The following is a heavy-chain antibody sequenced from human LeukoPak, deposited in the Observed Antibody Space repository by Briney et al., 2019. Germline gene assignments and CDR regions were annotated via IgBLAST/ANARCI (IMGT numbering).Heavy chain of an antibody. J-gene: IGHJ4*02. CDR3: ARVALEWLFRYYFDY. D-gene: IGHD3-3*01. V-gene: IGHV3-30-3*01. CDR1: GFTFSNYA. CDR2: ISYDGSNK. Sequence: GGSLRLSCAASGFTFSNYAMHWVRQAPGKGLEWVAVISYDGSNKYYADSVKGRFTISRDNSKNTLYLQMNGLRAEDTAVYYCARVALEWLFRYYFDYWGQGTLVTVSS.